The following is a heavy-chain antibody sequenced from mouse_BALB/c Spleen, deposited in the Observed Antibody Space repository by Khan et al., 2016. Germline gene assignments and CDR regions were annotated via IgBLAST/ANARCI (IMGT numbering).Heavy chain of an antibody. CDR3: ARYRYYYGSRRYFDV. D-gene: IGHD1-1*01. CDR2: INTYSGET. J-gene: IGHJ1*01. Sequence: QIQLVQSGPELKKPGKTVKISCKASGYTFTNYGMNWVKQAPGKGLKWMGWINTYSGETTYADDFKGRFAFSLETSANTAYLQINNLKNEDTATYFCARYRYYYGSRRYFDVWGAGTTVNVSS. CDR1: GYTFTNYG. V-gene: IGHV9-3-1*01.